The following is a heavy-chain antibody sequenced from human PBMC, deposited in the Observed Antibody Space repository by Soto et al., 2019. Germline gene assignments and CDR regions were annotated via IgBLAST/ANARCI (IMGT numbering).Heavy chain of an antibody. CDR3: AKRFRYYYDSSGYSPFDY. Sequence: EVQLLESGGGLVQPGGSLRLSCAASGFTFSSYAMSWVRQAPGKGLEWVSAISGSGGSTYYADSVKGRFTISRDNSKNTLYLQMNSLRAEDTAVYYGAKRFRYYYDSSGYSPFDYWGQGTLVTVSS. J-gene: IGHJ4*02. CDR1: GFTFSSYA. D-gene: IGHD3-22*01. V-gene: IGHV3-23*01. CDR2: ISGSGGST.